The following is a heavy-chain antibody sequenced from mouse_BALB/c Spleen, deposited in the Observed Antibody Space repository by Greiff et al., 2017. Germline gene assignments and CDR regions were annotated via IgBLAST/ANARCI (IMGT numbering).Heavy chain of an antibody. CDR3: ARGESTMITRGYYFDY. CDR2: ISDGGSYT. D-gene: IGHD2-4*01. J-gene: IGHJ2*01. V-gene: IGHV5-4*02. CDR1: GFTFSDYY. Sequence: EVKVVESGGGLVKPGGSLKLSCAASGFTFSDYYMYWVRQTPEKRLEWVATISDGGSYTYYPDSVKGRFTISRDNAKNNLYLQMSSLKSEDTAMYYCARGESTMITRGYYFDYWGQGTTLTVSS.